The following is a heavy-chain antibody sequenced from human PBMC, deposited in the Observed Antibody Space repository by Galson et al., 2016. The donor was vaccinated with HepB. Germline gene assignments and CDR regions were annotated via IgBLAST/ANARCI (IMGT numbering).Heavy chain of an antibody. V-gene: IGHV1-18*04. CDR1: GYTFTTYG. D-gene: IGHD5-12*01. CDR2: ISAYSGNR. Sequence: SVKVSCKASGYTFTTYGISWVRQAPGQGLEWMGWISAYSGNRNYAQKLQGRVTTTTDTSTSTAYMELRSLRSDDTAVYYCARGTYSGHDDFDYWGQGTLVTVSS. J-gene: IGHJ4*02. CDR3: ARGTYSGHDDFDY.